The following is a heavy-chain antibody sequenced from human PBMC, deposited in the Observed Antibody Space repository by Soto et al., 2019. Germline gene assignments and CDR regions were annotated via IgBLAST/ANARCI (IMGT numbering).Heavy chain of an antibody. CDR3: ARVYYYDSSGYYDY. Sequence: GASVKVSCKASGYTFTSYGISWVRQAPGLGLEWMGWISAYNGNTNYAQKLQGRVTMTTDTSTSTAYMELRSLRSDDTAVYYCARVYYYDSSGYYDYWGQGTLVTVSS. V-gene: IGHV1-18*01. J-gene: IGHJ4*02. CDR1: GYTFTSYG. D-gene: IGHD3-22*01. CDR2: ISAYNGNT.